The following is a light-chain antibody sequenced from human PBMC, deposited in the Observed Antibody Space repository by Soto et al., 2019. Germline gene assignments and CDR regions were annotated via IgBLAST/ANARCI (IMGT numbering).Light chain of an antibody. Sequence: EIVMTQSPATLSVSPGERATLSCRASQSVSSNLAWYQQKPGQAPRLLIYGASTRATGIPARFSGSGSGTEFTLTISSLQSEDFAVYYCQQYNNLPREFGQGTKGEIK. V-gene: IGKV3-15*01. CDR1: QSVSSN. J-gene: IGKJ1*01. CDR2: GAS. CDR3: QQYNNLPRE.